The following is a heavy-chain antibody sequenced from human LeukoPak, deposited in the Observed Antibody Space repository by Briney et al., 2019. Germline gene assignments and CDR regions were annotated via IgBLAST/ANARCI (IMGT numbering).Heavy chain of an antibody. D-gene: IGHD6-13*01. J-gene: IGHJ4*02. CDR3: ASGRQLGY. CDR1: GFTFSNYW. CDR2: IKEDGSEK. V-gene: IGHV3-7*01. Sequence: GGSLRLSCAASGFTFSNYWMSWVRQAPGKGLEWVANIKEDGSEKYYVDSAKGRFTISRDNARNPLYLQMNSLRAEDTAVYYCASGRQLGYWGQGTLVTVSS.